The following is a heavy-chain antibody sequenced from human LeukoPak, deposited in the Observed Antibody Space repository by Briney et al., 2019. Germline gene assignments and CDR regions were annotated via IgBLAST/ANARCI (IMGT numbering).Heavy chain of an antibody. V-gene: IGHV1-69*13. D-gene: IGHD2-2*01. J-gene: IGHJ4*02. CDR2: IIPIFGTA. CDR1: GGTFSSNA. CDR3: ARVTSGYQLPLYYFDY. Sequence: SVKVSCKASGGTFSSNAISWVRQAPGQGLEWMGGIIPIFGTANYAQKFQGRVTITADESTSTAYMELSSLRSEDTAVYYCARVTSGYQLPLYYFDYWGQGTLVTVSS.